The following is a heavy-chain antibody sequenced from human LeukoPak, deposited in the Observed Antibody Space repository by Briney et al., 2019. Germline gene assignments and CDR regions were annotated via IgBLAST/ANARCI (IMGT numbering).Heavy chain of an antibody. V-gene: IGHV2-70*01. Sequence: SGPALVKPTQTLTLTCTFSGFSLSTRGMCVSWIRQPPGKALEWLALIDWDDDKYYSTSLKTRLTISKDTSRNQVVLTMTNMDPVDTATYYCARTRYNWKGGAFDIWGQGTMVTVSS. D-gene: IGHD1-1*01. CDR3: ARTRYNWKGGAFDI. CDR1: GFSLSTRGMC. J-gene: IGHJ3*02. CDR2: IDWDDDK.